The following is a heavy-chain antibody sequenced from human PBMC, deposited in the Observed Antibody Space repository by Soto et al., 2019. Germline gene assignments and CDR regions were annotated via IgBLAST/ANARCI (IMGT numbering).Heavy chain of an antibody. V-gene: IGHV3-33*01. CDR1: GLSFSTHG. CDR3: ARDRANYDPSGYPWFFDL. CDR2: IWSDGSNK. J-gene: IGHJ2*01. D-gene: IGHD5-12*01. Sequence: RLSFVASGLSFSTHGMHWVRQSPGKGLDWVGVIWSDGSNKYYAESVKGRFTISRDNTKNTLYLQMDSLRAEDTAVYYCARDRANYDPSGYPWFFDLWGRGTLVTVSS.